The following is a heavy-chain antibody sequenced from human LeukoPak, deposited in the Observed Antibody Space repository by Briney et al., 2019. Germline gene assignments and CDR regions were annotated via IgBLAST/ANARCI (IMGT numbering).Heavy chain of an antibody. V-gene: IGHV1-2*06. CDR2: INPNSGGT. J-gene: IGHJ6*03. CDR1: GYTFTGYY. CDR3: AREAYSSPGLLPPYYYYYMDV. Sequence: ASVKVSCKASGYTFTGYYMHWVRQAPGQGLEWMGRINPNSGGTNYAQKFQGRVTMTRDTSISTAYMELSRLRSDDTAVYYCAREAYSSPGLLPPYYYYYMDVWGKGTTVTVSS. D-gene: IGHD6-13*01.